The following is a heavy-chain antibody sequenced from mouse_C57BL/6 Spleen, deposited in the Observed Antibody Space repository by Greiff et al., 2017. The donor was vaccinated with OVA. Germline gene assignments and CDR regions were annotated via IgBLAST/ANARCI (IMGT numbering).Heavy chain of an antibody. J-gene: IGHJ3*01. D-gene: IGHD2-4*01. Sequence: EVKLQESGGGLVKPGGSLKLSCAASGFTFSDYGMHWVRQAPEKGLEWVAYISSGSSTIYYADTVKGRFTISRDNAKNTLFLQMTSLRSEDTAMYYCAVNYDRAWYAYWGHGTLVTVSA. CDR3: AVNYDRAWYAY. CDR1: GFTFSDYG. V-gene: IGHV5-17*01. CDR2: ISSGSSTI.